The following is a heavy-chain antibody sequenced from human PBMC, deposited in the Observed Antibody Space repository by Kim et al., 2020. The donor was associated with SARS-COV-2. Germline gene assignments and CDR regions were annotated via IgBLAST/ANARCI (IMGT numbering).Heavy chain of an antibody. CDR2: IIPIHGIA. CDR1: GGTFSRYA. J-gene: IGHJ6*02. Sequence: SVKVSCKASGGTFSRYAISWVRQAPGQGLEWMGRIIPIHGIANYAQKFQGRVTITADKSTSTAYMDLSSLRSEDTAVYFCARATSSSFLYYYGMDVWGQGTTVTVSS. CDR3: ARATSSSFLYYYGMDV. V-gene: IGHV1-69*04. D-gene: IGHD6-13*01.